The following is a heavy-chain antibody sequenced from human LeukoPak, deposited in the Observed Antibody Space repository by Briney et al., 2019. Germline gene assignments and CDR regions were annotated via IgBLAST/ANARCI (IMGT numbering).Heavy chain of an antibody. V-gene: IGHV4-59*01. D-gene: IGHD3-10*01. CDR1: GGSISTYF. CDR3: ARVGTYGSGSYLSWLDY. Sequence: SETLSLTCTVSGGSISTYFWSWIRQPPGKGLEWIGYIYFSGSTNYNPSLKSRVTISVDTSKNQFSLKLSSVTAADTAVYYCARVGTYGSGSYLSWLDYWGQGTLVTVSS. J-gene: IGHJ4*02. CDR2: IYFSGST.